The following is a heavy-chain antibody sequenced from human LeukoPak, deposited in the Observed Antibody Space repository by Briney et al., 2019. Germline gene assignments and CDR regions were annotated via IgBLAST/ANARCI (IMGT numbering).Heavy chain of an antibody. J-gene: IGHJ4*02. CDR2: IYSGGMT. D-gene: IGHD3-10*01. Sequence: PSDTLSLTCTLTGGSISSGDYYWSWLRQPPGKGLEWIASIYSGGMTFYSPSLKSRLTISADTSSNHFSLRLCSVTAADTALYFCARHFGHPTVYFYSWGQGSLVTVSS. CDR3: ARHFGHPTVYFYS. CDR1: GGSISSGDYY. V-gene: IGHV4-39*01.